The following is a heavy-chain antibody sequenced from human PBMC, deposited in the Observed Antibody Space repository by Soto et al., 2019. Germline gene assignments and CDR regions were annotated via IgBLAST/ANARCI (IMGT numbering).Heavy chain of an antibody. D-gene: IGHD2-15*01. V-gene: IGHV1-69*12. CDR1: GGTFSSYA. J-gene: IGHJ2*01. Sequence: QVQLVQSGAEVKKPGSSVKVSCKASGGTFSSYAISWVRQAPGQGLEWMGGIIPIFGTTNYAQKFQGRVTITADESTSTAYMELNSLRSEDTAVYYCARVVTVVKSFHYWYFDLWGHGTLVTVSS. CDR2: IIPIFGTT. CDR3: ARVVTVVKSFHYWYFDL.